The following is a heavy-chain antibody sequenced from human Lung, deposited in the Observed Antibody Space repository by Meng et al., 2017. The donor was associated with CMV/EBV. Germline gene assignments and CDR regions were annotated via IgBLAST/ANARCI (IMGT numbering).Heavy chain of an antibody. CDR2: IYHSGST. V-gene: IGHV4-4*02. Sequence: GELQEPGPGLVKPSGTLSLTCAVSGGSISSSNWWSWVRQPPGKGLEWIGEIYHSGSTNCNPSLKSRVTISVDKSKNQFSLKLSSVTAADTAVYYCASFPPPGKQWLVTDYWGQGTLVTVSS. D-gene: IGHD6-19*01. CDR1: GGSISSSNW. J-gene: IGHJ4*02. CDR3: ASFPPPGKQWLVTDY.